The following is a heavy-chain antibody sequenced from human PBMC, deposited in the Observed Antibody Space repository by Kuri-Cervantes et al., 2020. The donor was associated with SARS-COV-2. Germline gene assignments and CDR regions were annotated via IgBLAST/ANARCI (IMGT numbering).Heavy chain of an antibody. Sequence: ESLKISCAVYGGSFSGYYWSWIRQPPGKGLEWIGEINHSGSINYNPSLKSRVTISVDTSKNQFSLKLSSVTAADTAVYYCARRRGGYCSSTSCPGYFDYWGQGTLVTVSS. CDR3: ARRRGGYCSSTSCPGYFDY. CDR2: INHSGSI. CDR1: GGSFSGYY. D-gene: IGHD2-2*01. J-gene: IGHJ4*02. V-gene: IGHV4-34*01.